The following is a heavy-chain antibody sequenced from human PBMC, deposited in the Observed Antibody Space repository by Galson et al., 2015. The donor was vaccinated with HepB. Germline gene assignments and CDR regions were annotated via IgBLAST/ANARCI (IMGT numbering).Heavy chain of an antibody. CDR2: ISYTGST. CDR3: ARDVGYGDYALDY. D-gene: IGHD4-17*01. Sequence: TLSLTCTVSGGSISSGGYFWNWIRQHPGKGLEWIGYISYTGSTYYNPSLKSRVTMSLDASDNQSSLRLSSVTAADTAVYYCARDVGYGDYALDYWGQGTLVTVSS. J-gene: IGHJ4*02. CDR1: GGSISSGGYF. V-gene: IGHV4-31*03.